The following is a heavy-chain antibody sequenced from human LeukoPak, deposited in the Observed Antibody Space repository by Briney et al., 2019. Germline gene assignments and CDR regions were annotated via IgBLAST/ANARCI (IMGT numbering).Heavy chain of an antibody. D-gene: IGHD3-16*02. J-gene: IGHJ4*02. CDR3: ASGRGELSDY. Sequence: SETLSLTCAVYGGSFSGYYWSWIRQPPGKGLEWIGEINHSGSTNYNPSLKSRVTISVDTSKNRFSLKLSSVTAADTAVYYCASGRGELSDYWGQGTLVTVSS. CDR2: INHSGST. CDR1: GGSFSGYY. V-gene: IGHV4-34*01.